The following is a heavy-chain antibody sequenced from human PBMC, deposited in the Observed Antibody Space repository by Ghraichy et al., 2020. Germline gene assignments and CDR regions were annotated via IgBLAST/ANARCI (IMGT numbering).Heavy chain of an antibody. J-gene: IGHJ6*02. Sequence: ASVKVSCKASGYTFTGYYMHWVRQAPGQGLEWMGWINPNSGGTNYAQKFQGRVTMTRDTSISTAYMELSRLRSDDTAVYYCAREYSSGWYGTRDYGMDVWGQGTTVTVSS. CDR2: INPNSGGT. D-gene: IGHD6-19*01. CDR1: GYTFTGYY. V-gene: IGHV1-2*02. CDR3: AREYSSGWYGTRDYGMDV.